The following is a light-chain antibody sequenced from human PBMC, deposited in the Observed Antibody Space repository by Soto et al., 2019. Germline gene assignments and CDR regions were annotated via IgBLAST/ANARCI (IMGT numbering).Light chain of an antibody. CDR2: EVS. CDR1: SSDVGGYNY. Sequence: QSALTQPPSASGSPGQSVTISCTGTSSDVGGYNYVSWYQQHPGKAPKLMIYEVSKRPSGVPDRFSGSKSGNPASLPVSGLQAEDEADYYCSSYAGSNNAYVFGTGTKVTVL. J-gene: IGLJ1*01. CDR3: SSYAGSNNAYV. V-gene: IGLV2-8*01.